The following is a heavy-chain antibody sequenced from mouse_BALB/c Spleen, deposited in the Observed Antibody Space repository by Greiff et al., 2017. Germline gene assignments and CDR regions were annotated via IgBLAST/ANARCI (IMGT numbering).Heavy chain of an antibody. CDR2: IDPANGNT. CDR3: ARWRGYDYY. Sequence: VQLKESGAELVKPGASVKLSCTASGFNIKDTYMHWVKQRPEQGLEWIGRIDPANGNTKYDPKFQGKATITADTSSNTAYLQLSSLTSEDTAVYYCARWRGYDYYWGQGTTLSLL. CDR1: GFNIKDTY. D-gene: IGHD2-2*01. J-gene: IGHJ2*01. V-gene: IGHV14-3*02.